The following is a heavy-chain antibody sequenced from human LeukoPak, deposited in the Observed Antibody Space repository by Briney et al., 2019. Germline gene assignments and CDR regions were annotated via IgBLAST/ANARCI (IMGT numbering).Heavy chain of an antibody. Sequence: ASETLSLTCTVSGGSIGSYYWSWIRQPPGKGLEWIGTIYYSGSTNYNPSLKSRVTISVDTSKNKFPLKQSSVTAAETATYYCGGTVSSKWYGNYYYYVDVWGNGTTVTVSS. V-gene: IGHV4-59*08. J-gene: IGHJ6*03. CDR1: GGSIGSYY. CDR3: GGTVSSKWYGNYYYYVDV. CDR2: IYYSGST. D-gene: IGHD6-13*01.